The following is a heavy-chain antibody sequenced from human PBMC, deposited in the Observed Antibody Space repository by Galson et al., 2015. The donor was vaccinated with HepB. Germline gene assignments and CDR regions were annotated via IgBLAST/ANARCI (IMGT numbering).Heavy chain of an antibody. J-gene: IGHJ6*02. CDR1: GSTFTSYD. CDR2: MNPNSGNT. V-gene: IGHV1-8*01. Sequence: SVKVSCKASGSTFTSYDINWVRQATGQGLEWMGWMNPNSGNTGYAQKFQGRVTMTRNTSISTAYMELSSLRSEDTAVYYCATLIAAAGSYYYYGMDVWGQGTTVTVSS. D-gene: IGHD6-13*01. CDR3: ATLIAAAGSYYYYGMDV.